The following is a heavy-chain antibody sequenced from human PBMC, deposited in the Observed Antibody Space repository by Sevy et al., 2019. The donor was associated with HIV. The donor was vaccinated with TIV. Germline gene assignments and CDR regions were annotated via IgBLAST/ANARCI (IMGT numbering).Heavy chain of an antibody. CDR1: GFILGYYA. D-gene: IGHD3-10*01. Sequence: GGSLRLSCTASGFILGYYAMHWVRQAPGKGLEWVAVSSYDGGNIYYADSVQGRFTVSRDNSKNTLYLQMNSLRPEDTAMYYCARDFYEFGDPRGLDYLGQGVLVTVSS. J-gene: IGHJ4*02. V-gene: IGHV3-30-3*01. CDR2: SSYDGGNI. CDR3: ARDFYEFGDPRGLDY.